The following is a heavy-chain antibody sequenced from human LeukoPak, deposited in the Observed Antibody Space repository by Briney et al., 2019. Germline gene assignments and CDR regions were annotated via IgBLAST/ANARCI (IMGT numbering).Heavy chain of an antibody. J-gene: IGHJ4*02. CDR3: ARGYYYDSSGYFGDY. CDR2: ISYDGSNK. Sequence: PGRSLRLSCAASGFTFSSYGTHWVRQAPGKGLEWVAVISYDGSNKYYADSVKGRFTISRDNSKNTLYLQMNSLRAEDTAVYYCARGYYYDSSGYFGDYWGQGTLVTVSS. CDR1: GFTFSSYG. D-gene: IGHD3-22*01. V-gene: IGHV3-30*03.